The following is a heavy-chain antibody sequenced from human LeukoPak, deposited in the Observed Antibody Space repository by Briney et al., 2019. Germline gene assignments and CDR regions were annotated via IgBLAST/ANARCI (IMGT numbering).Heavy chain of an antibody. CDR3: ARDKQHSYGRYFDH. Sequence: SETVSLTCSVSGDSMSTYHWNWIRMPPGKGLEWIAFMQSTGNSNYNPSLRSRVTMFVDTSKNQVALILRSVTAADTAVYYCARDKQHSYGRYFDHWGKGALVTVSS. D-gene: IGHD5-18*01. J-gene: IGHJ4*02. V-gene: IGHV4-59*01. CDR1: GDSMSTYH. CDR2: MQSTGNS.